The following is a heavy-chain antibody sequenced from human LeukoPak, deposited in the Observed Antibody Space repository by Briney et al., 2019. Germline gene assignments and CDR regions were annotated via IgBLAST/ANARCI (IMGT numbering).Heavy chain of an antibody. D-gene: IGHD5-12*01. V-gene: IGHV1-3*01. Sequence: ASVKVSCKASGYTFTSYAMHWVRQAPGQRLEWMGWINAGSGNTKYSQKFQGRVTITRDTSASTAYMELSSLRSEDTAVYYCARDMLGGYSGYGFDYWGQGTLVTVSS. CDR1: GYTFTSYA. J-gene: IGHJ4*02. CDR3: ARDMLGGYSGYGFDY. CDR2: INAGSGNT.